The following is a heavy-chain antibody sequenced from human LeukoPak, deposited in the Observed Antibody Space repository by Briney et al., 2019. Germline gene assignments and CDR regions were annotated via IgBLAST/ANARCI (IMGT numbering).Heavy chain of an antibody. CDR2: ISSSGSTI. D-gene: IGHD6-13*01. CDR3: ARVLRDIAAAGSGIFDY. CDR1: GFTFSDYY. V-gene: IGHV3-11*01. Sequence: GGSLRLSCAASGFTFSDYYMSWIRQAPGKGLEWGSYISSSGSTIYYADSVKGRFTISRDNAKNSLYLQMNSLRAEDTAVYYCARVLRDIAAAGSGIFDYWGQGTLVTVSS. J-gene: IGHJ4*02.